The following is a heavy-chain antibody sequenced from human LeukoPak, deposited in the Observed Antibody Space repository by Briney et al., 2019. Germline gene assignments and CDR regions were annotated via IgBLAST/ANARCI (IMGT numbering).Heavy chain of an antibody. CDR3: ASYGSALDY. Sequence: PGGSLRLSCVASGFTFSDYYMSWIRQAPGKGLEWVSYINSTTGYTNYADSVKGRFTISRDNAKNSLYLQMNSLRAEDTAVYYCASYGSALDYWGQGTLVTVSS. D-gene: IGHD3-10*01. J-gene: IGHJ4*02. V-gene: IGHV3-11*06. CDR1: GFTFSDYY. CDR2: INSTTGYT.